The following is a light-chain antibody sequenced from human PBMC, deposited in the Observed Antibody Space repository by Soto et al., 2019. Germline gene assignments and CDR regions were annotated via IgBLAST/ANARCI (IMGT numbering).Light chain of an antibody. CDR1: QSVSSK. J-gene: IGKJ1*01. CDR2: SAS. CDR3: QQYKNWPPWT. V-gene: IGKV3-15*01. Sequence: EIVMTQSPATLSLSPGQRATLSCRASQSVSSKLAWYQQRPGQAPRLLIYSASTRATGIPARFSGSGSGTDFTLTISSLQAEDFALYYCQQYKNWPPWTFGQGTKVDIK.